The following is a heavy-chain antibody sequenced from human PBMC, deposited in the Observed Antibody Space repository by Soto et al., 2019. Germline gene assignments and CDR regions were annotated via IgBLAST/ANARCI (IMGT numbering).Heavy chain of an antibody. V-gene: IGHV1-46*01. Sequence: GASVKVSCKASGYTSTSYYMHWVRQAPGQGLEWMGIINPSGGSTSYAQKFQGRVTMTRDTSTSTVYMELSSLRSEDTAVYYCARDITNTIFGVVNYYGMDVWGQGTTVTVSS. CDR3: ARDITNTIFGVVNYYGMDV. CDR1: GYTSTSYY. D-gene: IGHD3-3*01. J-gene: IGHJ6*02. CDR2: INPSGGST.